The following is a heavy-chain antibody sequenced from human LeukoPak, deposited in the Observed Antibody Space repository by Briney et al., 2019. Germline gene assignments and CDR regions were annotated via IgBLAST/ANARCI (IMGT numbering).Heavy chain of an antibody. Sequence: GGSLRLSCAASGLTFSSYVMSCVRQAPGKGQEWVSGISGSGGITYYADSVKGRFTISRDNSKNTLYLQMNSLRAEDTAVYYCARGRGLIIPLDYWGQGTLVTVSS. CDR2: ISGSGGIT. CDR3: ARGRGLIIPLDY. D-gene: IGHD3-10*01. J-gene: IGHJ4*02. V-gene: IGHV3-23*01. CDR1: GLTFSSYV.